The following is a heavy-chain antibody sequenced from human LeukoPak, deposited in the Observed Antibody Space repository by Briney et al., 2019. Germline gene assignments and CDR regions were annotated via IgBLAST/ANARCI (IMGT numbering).Heavy chain of an antibody. Sequence: PGGSLRLSCAASGFTFSSYEMNWVRQAPGKGLEWVSYISSSGSTVYYADSVMGRFTISRDNAKNSLYLQMNSLRAEDTAVYYCARDRLLLWFGELSNYYYYGMDVWGKGTTVTVSS. D-gene: IGHD3-10*01. CDR3: ARDRLLLWFGELSNYYYYGMDV. J-gene: IGHJ6*04. V-gene: IGHV3-48*03. CDR1: GFTFSSYE. CDR2: ISSSGSTV.